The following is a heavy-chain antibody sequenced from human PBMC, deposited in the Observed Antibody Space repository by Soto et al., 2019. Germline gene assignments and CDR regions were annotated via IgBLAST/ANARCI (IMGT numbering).Heavy chain of an antibody. CDR3: ARGPVGGGNSPPYYYYGMDV. D-gene: IGHD2-21*02. CDR1: GGSFNGYY. Sequence: SETLSLTCAVYGGSFNGYYWSWIRQPPGKGLEWIGEITHSGSTNYNPSLKSRVTISVDASKNQFSLKLSSVTAADTAVYYCARGPVGGGNSPPYYYYGMDVWGQGTTVTVSS. V-gene: IGHV4-34*01. CDR2: ITHSGST. J-gene: IGHJ6*02.